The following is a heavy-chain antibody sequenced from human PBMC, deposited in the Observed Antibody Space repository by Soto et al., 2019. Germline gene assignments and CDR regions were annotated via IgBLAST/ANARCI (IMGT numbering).Heavy chain of an antibody. V-gene: IGHV3-23*01. J-gene: IGHJ4*02. CDR1: GCTFSNYA. CDR2: IGGSDGHT. CDR3: AKEIGSSWYLFDY. Sequence: GGSLRLSCAASGCTFSNYAMSWIRQAPGKGLEWVSTIGGSDGHTYYADSVKGRFTISRDNSKNTLYLQMNSLRAEDTAVYYCAKEIGSSWYLFDYWGPGALVTVSS. D-gene: IGHD6-13*01.